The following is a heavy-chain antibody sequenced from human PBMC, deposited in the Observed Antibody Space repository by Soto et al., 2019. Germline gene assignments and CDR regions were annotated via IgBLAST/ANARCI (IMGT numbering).Heavy chain of an antibody. V-gene: IGHV3-30-3*01. D-gene: IGHD3-22*01. CDR3: ASDDSSGYSDHRYFGY. Sequence: QVQLVESGGGVAQPGRSLRLSCAASGFTFSSYAMHWVRQAPGKGLEWVAVISYDGSNKYYADSVKGRFTISRDNSKNTMYLPMTGLRAEDTAVYYCASDDSSGYSDHRYFGYWGQGTLVTVSS. CDR1: GFTFSSYA. J-gene: IGHJ4*02. CDR2: ISYDGSNK.